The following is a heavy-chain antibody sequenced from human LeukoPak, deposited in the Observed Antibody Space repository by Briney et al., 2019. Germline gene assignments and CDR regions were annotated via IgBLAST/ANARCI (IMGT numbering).Heavy chain of an antibody. J-gene: IGHJ4*02. CDR1: GDSINNNKW. V-gene: IGHV4/OR15-8*03. Sequence: SETLSLTCVVSGDSINNNKWWSWVRQPPGKGLEWIGEIHHSGSTNYNPSLKSRITLSVDNSKNEFSLNLSSVTAADTAVYYCASSLEKSDRTGISYYFDYWGQGTLVTVSS. CDR3: ASSLEKSDRTGISYYFDY. CDR2: IHHSGST. D-gene: IGHD4-23*01.